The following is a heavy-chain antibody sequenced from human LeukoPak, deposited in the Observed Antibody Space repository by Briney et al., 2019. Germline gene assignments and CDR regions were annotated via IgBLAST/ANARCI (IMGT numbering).Heavy chain of an antibody. CDR3: ARDDIGQFDY. V-gene: IGHV1-69*10. CDR1: GGTFSNYA. CDR2: ILPFLGRA. Sequence: SVKVSCKTSGGTFSNYAISWVRQAPGQGLEWMGAILPFLGRADYPLKFQGRVTITSDESTRTAYMELSSLKSDDTAVYYCARDDIGQFDYWGQGSLVTVSS. J-gene: IGHJ4*02.